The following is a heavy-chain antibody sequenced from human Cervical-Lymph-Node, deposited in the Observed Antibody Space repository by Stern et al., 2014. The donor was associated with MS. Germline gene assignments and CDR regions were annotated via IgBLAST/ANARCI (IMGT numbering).Heavy chain of an antibody. Sequence: EVQLVESGGGLVQPGGSLRLSCAASGFTFSSYSMNWVRQAPGKGLEWVSYISSSSSTIDYADSVKGRFTISRDNAKNSLYLQMNSLRDEDTAVYYCARDVDYYGSGSYSWGYWGQGTLVTVSS. CDR1: GFTFSSYS. CDR3: ARDVDYYGSGSYSWGY. J-gene: IGHJ4*02. CDR2: ISSSSSTI. D-gene: IGHD3-10*01. V-gene: IGHV3-48*02.